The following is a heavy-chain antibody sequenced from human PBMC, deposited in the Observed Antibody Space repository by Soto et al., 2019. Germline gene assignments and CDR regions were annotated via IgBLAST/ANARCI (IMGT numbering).Heavy chain of an antibody. V-gene: IGHV3-21*01. D-gene: IGHD3-22*01. CDR2: ISSSSSYI. Sequence: GGSLRLSCAASGFTFSSYSMNWVRQAPGKGLEWVSSISSSSSYIYYADSVKGRFTISRDNAKNSLYLQMNSLRAEDTAVYYCARDSSGRGPPWFDPWGQGTLVTVSS. CDR1: GFTFSSYS. J-gene: IGHJ5*02. CDR3: ARDSSGRGPPWFDP.